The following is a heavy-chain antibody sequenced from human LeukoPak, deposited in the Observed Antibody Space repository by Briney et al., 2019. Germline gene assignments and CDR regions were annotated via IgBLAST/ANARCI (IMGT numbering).Heavy chain of an antibody. V-gene: IGHV3-7*01. D-gene: IGHD3-10*01. CDR1: GFTFSSYW. Sequence: PGGSLRLSCVASGFTFSSYWMTWVRQAPGKGLEWVANIKTDGSQIYYVDSVKGRLTISRDNAKNSLYLQMNSLRAEDTAVYYCAREGMVREYYYYYYYMDVWGKGTTVTISS. CDR2: IKTDGSQI. J-gene: IGHJ6*03. CDR3: AREGMVREYYYYYYYMDV.